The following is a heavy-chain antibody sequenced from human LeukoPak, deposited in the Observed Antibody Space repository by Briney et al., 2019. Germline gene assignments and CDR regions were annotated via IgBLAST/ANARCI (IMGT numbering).Heavy chain of an antibody. CDR1: GYTFTGYY. J-gene: IGHJ4*02. Sequence: ASVKVSCKASGYTFTGYYMHWVRQAPGQGLEWMGWINPNSGGTNYAQKFQGRVTMTRDTSINTAYMELTRLRSDDTAVYYCAQPDLDAQEGFDYWGQGTLVTVSS. D-gene: IGHD1-14*01. V-gene: IGHV1-2*02. CDR2: INPNSGGT. CDR3: AQPDLDAQEGFDY.